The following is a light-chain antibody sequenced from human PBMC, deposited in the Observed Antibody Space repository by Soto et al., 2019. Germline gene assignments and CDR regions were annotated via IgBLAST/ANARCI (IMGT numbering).Light chain of an antibody. CDR2: EVT. CDR1: SSDVGGYNY. Sequence: QSALIQPASVSGSRGQSITISCTGASSDVGGYNYVSWYQQFPGRAPKVMIYEVTNRPSGVSNRFSGSKSGNTASLTFSGLQAEDEADYYCSSYTSSNTLIFGGGTKLTVL. CDR3: SSYTSSNTLI. V-gene: IGLV2-14*01. J-gene: IGLJ2*01.